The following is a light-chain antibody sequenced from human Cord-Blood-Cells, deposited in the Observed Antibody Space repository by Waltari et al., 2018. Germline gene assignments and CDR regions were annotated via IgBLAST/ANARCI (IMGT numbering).Light chain of an antibody. CDR1: QSVSSY. CDR2: DAS. J-gene: IGKJ4*01. Sequence: EIVLTQSPATLSLSPGESATLSCRASQSVSSYLAWYQQKPGQAPRPLIYDASNRATGIPARFSGSGSGTDFTLTISSLEPEDFAVYYCQQRSNWPLTFGGGTKVEIK. CDR3: QQRSNWPLT. V-gene: IGKV3-11*01.